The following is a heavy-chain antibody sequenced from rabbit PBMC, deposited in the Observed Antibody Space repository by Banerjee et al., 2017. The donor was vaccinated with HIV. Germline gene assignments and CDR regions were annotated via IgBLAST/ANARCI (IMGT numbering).Heavy chain of an antibody. CDR2: IYAGSSGIS. D-gene: IGHD2-1*01. CDR1: RFSFSGRYS. J-gene: IGHJ4*01. V-gene: IGHV1S45*01. CDR3: ARHNDYGDHNL. Sequence: QEQLEESGGDLVKPGASLTLTCTASRFSFSGRYSVCWVRQAPAKGLEWIACIYAGSSGISYYANWAKGRFTVSRTSSTTVTLQMTSLTAADTATYFGARHNDYGDHNLWGQGTLVTVS.